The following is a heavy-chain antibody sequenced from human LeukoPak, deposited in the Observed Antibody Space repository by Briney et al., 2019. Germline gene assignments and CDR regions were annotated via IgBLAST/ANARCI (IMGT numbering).Heavy chain of an antibody. CDR2: ISLSGLT. V-gene: IGHV4-4*02. D-gene: IGHD2-8*01. Sequence: PSETLSLTCGVSGGXITSTNCWSWVRQPPGQGLEWIGEISLSGLTNYNPSLKSRVTMALDKSKNHLSLNLTSVTAADTAVYYCSRENGAFSPFGYWGQGTLVTVPS. CDR3: SRENGAFSPFGY. J-gene: IGHJ4*02. CDR1: GGXITSTNC.